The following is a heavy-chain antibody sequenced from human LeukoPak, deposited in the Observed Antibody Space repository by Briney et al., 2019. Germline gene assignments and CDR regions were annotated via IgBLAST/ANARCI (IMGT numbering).Heavy chain of an antibody. CDR2: IYYSGST. D-gene: IGHD7-27*01. Sequence: SETLSLTCTVSGGSISSSSYYWGWIRQPPGKGLEWIGSIYYSGSTYYNPSLKSRVTISVDTSKNQFSLKLSSVTAADTAVYYCARRPGDLNWFDPWGQGTLVTVSS. CDR1: GGSISSSSYY. V-gene: IGHV4-39*01. CDR3: ARRPGDLNWFDP. J-gene: IGHJ5*02.